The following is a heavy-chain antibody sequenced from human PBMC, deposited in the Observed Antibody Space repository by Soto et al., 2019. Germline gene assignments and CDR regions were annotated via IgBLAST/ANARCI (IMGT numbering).Heavy chain of an antibody. CDR2: SYYSGST. Sequence: SETLSLTCTVSGGSISSSSYYWGWIRQPPGKGLEWLGSSYYSGSTYYNPSLKSRVTISVDTSKNQFSLKLSSVTAADTAVYYCARRRRYSYEDYYYYGMDVWGQVTTVTVSS. J-gene: IGHJ6*02. V-gene: IGHV4-39*01. CDR3: ARRRRYSYEDYYYYGMDV. CDR1: GGSISSSSYY. D-gene: IGHD5-18*01.